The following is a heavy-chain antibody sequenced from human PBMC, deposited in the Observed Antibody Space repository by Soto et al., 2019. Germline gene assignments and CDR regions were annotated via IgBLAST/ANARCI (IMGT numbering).Heavy chain of an antibody. CDR3: ARAGSEQWLDGYLYGMDV. CDR2: IIPIFGTA. V-gene: IGHV1-69*06. D-gene: IGHD6-19*01. J-gene: IGHJ6*02. Sequence: SVKVSCKASGGTFSSYAISWVRQDPGQGLEWMGGIIPIFGTANYAQKFQGRVTITADKSTSTAYMELSSMRSEDTAVYYCARAGSEQWLDGYLYGMDVSGPGALLAGSS. CDR1: GGTFSSYA.